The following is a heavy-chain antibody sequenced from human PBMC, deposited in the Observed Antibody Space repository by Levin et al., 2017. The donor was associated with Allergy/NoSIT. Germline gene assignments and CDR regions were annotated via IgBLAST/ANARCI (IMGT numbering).Heavy chain of an antibody. CDR3: ARGNYGDRYGMDV. V-gene: IGHV3-48*02. Sequence: GGSLRLSCAAPGFSFRTYAMNWVRQAPGKGLEWVSYIGTSSNTIYYADSVKGRFTISRDNAQNSLFLQMNSLRDEDTATYYCARGNYGDRYGMDVWGQGTTVTVSS. D-gene: IGHD4-17*01. CDR2: IGTSSNTI. CDR1: GFSFRTYA. J-gene: IGHJ6*02.